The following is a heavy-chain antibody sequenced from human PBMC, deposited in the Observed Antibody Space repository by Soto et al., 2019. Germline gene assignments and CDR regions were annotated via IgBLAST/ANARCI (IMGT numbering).Heavy chain of an antibody. D-gene: IGHD5-18*01. CDR3: AREVETAMVLLS. CDR2: IYYSGST. CDR1: GGSISSYY. Sequence: PSETLSLTCTVSGGSISSYYWSWIRQPPGKGLEWIGYIYYSGSTNYNPSLKSRVTISVDTSKNQFSLKLSSVTAADMAVYYWAREVETAMVLLSWSLGTCVTV. J-gene: IGHJ4*02. V-gene: IGHV4-59*01.